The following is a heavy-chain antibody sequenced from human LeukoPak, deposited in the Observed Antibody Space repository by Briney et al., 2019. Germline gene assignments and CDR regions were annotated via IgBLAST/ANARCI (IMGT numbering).Heavy chain of an antibody. CDR2: ISTTGSA. CDR3: ARAPRSGIGDRRGYWFDP. D-gene: IGHD1-26*01. CDR1: GASTSAYY. J-gene: IGHJ5*02. V-gene: IGHV4-4*07. Sequence: SETLSLTCTVSGASTSAYYWTWLRQPAGKGLEWIGRISTTGSASYNPSLRSRVTVSADTSKNQFSLKLTSVTAADTALYYCARAPRSGIGDRRGYWFDPWGQGTLVTVSS.